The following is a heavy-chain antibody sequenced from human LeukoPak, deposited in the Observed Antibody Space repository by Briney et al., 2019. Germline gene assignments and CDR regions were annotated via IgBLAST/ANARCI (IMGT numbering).Heavy chain of an antibody. J-gene: IGHJ6*03. V-gene: IGHV4-4*07. CDR1: GGSITNYY. CDR3: ARDRGNYGYMDV. Sequence: PSETLSLTCTVSGGSITNYYWSWIRQPPGKGLEWIGRIYTSGSTNYNPSLKSRVTMSVDTSKNQFSLKLSSVTAADTAVYYCARDRGNYGYMDVWGKGTTVTVSS. CDR2: IYTSGST.